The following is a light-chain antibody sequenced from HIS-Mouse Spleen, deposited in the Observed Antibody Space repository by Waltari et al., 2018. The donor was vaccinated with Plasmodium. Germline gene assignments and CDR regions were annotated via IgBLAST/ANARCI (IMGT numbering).Light chain of an antibody. CDR3: LQHNSYPMYT. V-gene: IGKV1-17*03. CDR2: AAS. CDR1: QGISNY. J-gene: IGKJ2*01. Sequence: DIQMTQSPSAMCVSGGEGVTITCRAYQGISNYLAWFQQKPGKVPKRLIYAASSLQSGVPSRFSGSGSGTEITLTISSLQPEDFATYYCLQHNSYPMYTFGQGNKLEIK.